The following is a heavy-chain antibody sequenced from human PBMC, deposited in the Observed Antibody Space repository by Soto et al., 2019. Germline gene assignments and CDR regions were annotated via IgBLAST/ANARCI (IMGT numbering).Heavy chain of an antibody. CDR2: IYPGDSDT. J-gene: IGHJ4*02. D-gene: IGHD3-10*01. CDR1: GYSFTSYW. CDR3: ARRYYGSGSYLYYFDY. Sequence: GESLKISCKGSGYSFTSYWIGWVRQMPGKGLEWMGIIYPGDSDTRYSPSFQGQVTISADKSISTAYLQWSSLKASDTAMYYCARRYYGSGSYLYYFDYWGQGTLVTVS. V-gene: IGHV5-51*01.